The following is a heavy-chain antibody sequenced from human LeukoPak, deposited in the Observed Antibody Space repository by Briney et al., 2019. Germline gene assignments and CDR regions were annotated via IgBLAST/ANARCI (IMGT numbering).Heavy chain of an antibody. J-gene: IGHJ3*02. CDR3: ARTHTIFGVVIESDAFDI. V-gene: IGHV1-18*01. D-gene: IGHD3-3*01. Sequence: VASVKVSCKASGYTFTSYGISWVRQAPGQGLEWVGWISAYNGNTNYAQKLQGRVTMTTDTSTSTAYMELRSLRSDDTAVYYCARTHTIFGVVIESDAFDIWGQGTMVTVSS. CDR2: ISAYNGNT. CDR1: GYTFTSYG.